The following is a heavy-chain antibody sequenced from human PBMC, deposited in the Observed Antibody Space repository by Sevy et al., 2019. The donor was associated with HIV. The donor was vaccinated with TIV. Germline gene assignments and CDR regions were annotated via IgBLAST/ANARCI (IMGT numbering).Heavy chain of an antibody. J-gene: IGHJ5*01. CDR2: IWYDGRTE. D-gene: IGHD1-1*01. V-gene: IGHV3-33*01. CDR3: ARDAARVIVPTAGFDS. Sequence: GGSLRLSCVASGFTFRSFSMHWVRQAPGKGLEWVGAIWYDGRTERYADSVQGRFTISRDNSKKTLHLQMNSLRAEDTALYYCARDAARVIVPTAGFDSWGQGTLVTVSS. CDR1: GFTFRSFS.